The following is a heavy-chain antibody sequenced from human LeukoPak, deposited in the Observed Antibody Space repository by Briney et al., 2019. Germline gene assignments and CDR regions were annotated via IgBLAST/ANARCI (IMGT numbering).Heavy chain of an antibody. CDR3: ARYGGSGTYFFDY. CDR2: IYDSGST. D-gene: IGHD3-10*01. CDR1: GGSISSGGYS. Sequence: SETLSLTCAVSGGSISSGGYSWSWIRQPPGKGLEWIGYIYDSGSTYYNPSLKSRVTISLDRSKNQFSLKLSSVTAADTAVYYCARYGGSGTYFFDYWGRGTLVTVSS. V-gene: IGHV4-30-2*01. J-gene: IGHJ4*02.